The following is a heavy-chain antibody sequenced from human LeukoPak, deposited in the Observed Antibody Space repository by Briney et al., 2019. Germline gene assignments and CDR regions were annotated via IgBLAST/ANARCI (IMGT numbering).Heavy chain of an antibody. CDR2: INSDESST. Sequence: PGGSLRLSCAVAGFSFSSYWMHWVRQVPGKGLVWVSRINSDESSTSYADSVKGRFTISRDNSKNTLFLQMNSLRAEDTAVYYCAKEGQQPVYPYYFDFWGQGTLVTVSS. CDR1: GFSFSSYW. D-gene: IGHD6-13*01. J-gene: IGHJ4*02. CDR3: AKEGQQPVYPYYFDF. V-gene: IGHV3-74*01.